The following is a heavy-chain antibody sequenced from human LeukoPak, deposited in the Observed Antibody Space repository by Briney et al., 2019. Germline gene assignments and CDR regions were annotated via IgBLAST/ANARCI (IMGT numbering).Heavy chain of an antibody. J-gene: IGHJ4*02. CDR3: AKDLSRVAATWQDVAEY. Sequence: GGSLRLSCAASGFTFSSYGMHWVRQAPGKGLEWVAFIRYDGSNKYYADSVKGRFTISRDNSKNTLYLQMNSLRAEDTAVYYCAKDLSRVAATWQDVAEYWGQGTLVTVSS. CDR1: GFTFSSYG. D-gene: IGHD1-26*01. V-gene: IGHV3-30*02. CDR2: IRYDGSNK.